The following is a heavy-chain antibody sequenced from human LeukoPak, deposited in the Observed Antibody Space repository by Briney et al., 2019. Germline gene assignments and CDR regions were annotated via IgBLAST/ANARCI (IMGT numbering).Heavy chain of an antibody. J-gene: IGHJ4*02. V-gene: IGHV3-30*02. CDR2: IRYDGSNK. D-gene: IGHD6-13*01. CDR1: GFTFSSYG. CDR3: AKDPGYSSSWYYSDY. Sequence: GGSLRLSCAASGFTFSSYGMHWVRQAPGKGLEWVAFIRYDGSNKYYADSVKGRFTISRDNSKNTLYLQMNSLRAEDTAVYYCAKDPGYSSSWYYSDYWGQGTLVTVSS.